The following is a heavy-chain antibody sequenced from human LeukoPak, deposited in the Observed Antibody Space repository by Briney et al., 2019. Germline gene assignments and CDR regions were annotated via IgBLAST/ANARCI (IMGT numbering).Heavy chain of an antibody. CDR3: ARDPTRRFDL. CDR2: IVEDGSET. Sequence: GSLRLSCATSGFTFSSYWMTWVRQAPGKGLEWVASIVEDGSETYYLDSVKGRFTFSRDNAKNSLYLQMDSLRGEDTAVYYCARDPTRRFDLWGQGTLVTVSS. V-gene: IGHV3-7*01. J-gene: IGHJ4*02. CDR1: GFTFSSYW.